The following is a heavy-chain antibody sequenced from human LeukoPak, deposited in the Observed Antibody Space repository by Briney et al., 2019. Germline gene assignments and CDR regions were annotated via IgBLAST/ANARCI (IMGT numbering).Heavy chain of an antibody. V-gene: IGHV2-70*04. CDR1: GFSLSTHGMR. CDR3: ARIKNYYDSSGYSEAFDI. D-gene: IGHD3-22*01. J-gene: IGHJ3*02. Sequence: SGPALVKPTQTLTLTCTFSGFSLSTHGMRVGWIRQPPGKALEWLSRIDWDDDKFYTTSLKTRLTISKDTSKNQVVLTMTNMDPVDTATYYCARIKNYYDSSGYSEAFDIWGQGTMDTVSS. CDR2: IDWDDDK.